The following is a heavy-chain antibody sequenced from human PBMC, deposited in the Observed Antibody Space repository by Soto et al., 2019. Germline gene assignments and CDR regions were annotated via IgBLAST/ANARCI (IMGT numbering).Heavy chain of an antibody. CDR2: IYTSGST. V-gene: IGHV4-4*07. CDR3: ARGRGYYDSSWVYYHGMDV. D-gene: IGHD3-22*01. Sequence: SETLSLTCTVSGGSISSYYWSWIRQPAGKGLEWIGRIYTSGSTNYNPSLKSRVTMSVDTSKNQFSLKLSSVTAADTAVYYCARGRGYYDSSWVYYHGMDVWGQGTTVTVS. J-gene: IGHJ6*02. CDR1: GGSISSYY.